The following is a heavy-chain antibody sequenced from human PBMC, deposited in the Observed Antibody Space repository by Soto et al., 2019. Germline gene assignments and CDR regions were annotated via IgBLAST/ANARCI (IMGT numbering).Heavy chain of an antibody. Sequence: QVPLVQPGAEVKKPGASVKVSCKASGYTFISYEIQWVRQAPGQRLEWVGWINTANGNTAYAENFLGRATITSDTAASTVYMELRSLTSEDTAVYYCARETPESADDYWGQGTLVTVSS. CDR1: GYTFISYE. J-gene: IGHJ4*02. D-gene: IGHD2-2*01. V-gene: IGHV1-3*04. CDR3: ARETPESADDY. CDR2: INTANGNT.